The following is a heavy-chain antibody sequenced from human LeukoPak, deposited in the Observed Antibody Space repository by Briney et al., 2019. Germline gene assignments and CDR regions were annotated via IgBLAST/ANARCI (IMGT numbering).Heavy chain of an antibody. V-gene: IGHV3-23*01. CDR2: IVGSGGIT. J-gene: IGHJ4*02. CDR3: AKDGWNDIPDY. Sequence: PGGSLRLSCAASGFTFSSYEMSWVRQTPGKGLEWVSGIVGSGGITYYADSVKGRFTISRDNSKKTLYLQMNSLRAEDTAVYYCAKDGWNDIPDYWGQGTLVTVSS. CDR1: GFTFSSYE. D-gene: IGHD1-1*01.